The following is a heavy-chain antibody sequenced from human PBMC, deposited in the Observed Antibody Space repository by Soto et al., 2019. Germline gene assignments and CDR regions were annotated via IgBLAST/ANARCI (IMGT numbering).Heavy chain of an antibody. CDR1: GFTFMNFG. Sequence: PGGSLRLSGSASGFTFMNFGMHWVRQAPGKGLEFVSAIKSLGDTTYYADSVRGRFIISRDNSENILYLQMSSLRPEDTAVYYCVKDRSLAMPGGYYFDHWGQGTLVTVSS. D-gene: IGHD2-2*01. J-gene: IGHJ4*02. CDR2: IKSLGDTT. V-gene: IGHV3-64D*08. CDR3: VKDRSLAMPGGYYFDH.